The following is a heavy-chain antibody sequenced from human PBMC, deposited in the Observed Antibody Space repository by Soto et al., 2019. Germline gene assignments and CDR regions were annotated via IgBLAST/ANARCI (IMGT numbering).Heavy chain of an antibody. Sequence: TGGSLRLSCGAFGFIFSSYAMSWVRQAPGKGLEWVSVINSGGDSTDYADSVKGRLTISRDNSKNTLYLQMDSLRADDTAVYYCAKHDYGSGTYLPYYYHMDVWGKGTTVTVSS. CDR1: GFIFSSYA. CDR2: INSGGDST. J-gene: IGHJ6*03. V-gene: IGHV3-23*01. CDR3: AKHDYGSGTYLPYYYHMDV. D-gene: IGHD3-10*01.